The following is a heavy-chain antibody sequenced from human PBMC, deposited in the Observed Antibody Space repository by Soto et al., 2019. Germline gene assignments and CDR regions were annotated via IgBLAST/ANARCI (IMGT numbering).Heavy chain of an antibody. CDR2: ISYDGSNK. CDR1: GFTFSSYA. CDR3: ARDNRGGGQQRFDY. D-gene: IGHD6-13*01. J-gene: IGHJ4*02. V-gene: IGHV3-30-3*01. Sequence: PGGSLRLSCAASGFTFSSYAMHWVRQAPGKGLEWVAVISYDGSNKYYADSVKGRFTISRDNSKNTLYLQMNSLRAEDTAVYYCARDNRGGGQQRFDYWGQGTMVTVYS.